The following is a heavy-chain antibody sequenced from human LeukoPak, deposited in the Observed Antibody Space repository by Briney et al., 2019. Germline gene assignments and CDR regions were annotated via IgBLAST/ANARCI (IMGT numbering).Heavy chain of an antibody. CDR2: IYYSGST. D-gene: IGHD1-1*01. CDR1: GGPISSYY. CDR3: ARGDSNWNPDY. Sequence: SETLSLTCTVSGGPISSYYWSWIRQPPGKGLEWIGYIYYSGSTNYNPSLKSRVTISVDTSKNQFSLKLSSVTAADTAVYYCARGDSNWNPDYWGQGTLVTVSS. V-gene: IGHV4-59*08. J-gene: IGHJ4*02.